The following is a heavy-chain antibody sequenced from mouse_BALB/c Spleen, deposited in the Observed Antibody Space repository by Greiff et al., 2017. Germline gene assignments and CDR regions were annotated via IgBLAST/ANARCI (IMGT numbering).Heavy chain of an antibody. CDR1: GYSFTGYY. J-gene: IGHJ1*01. Sequence: LVKTGASVKISCKASGYSFTGYYMHWVKQSHGKSLEWIGYISCYNGATSYNQKFKGKATFTVDTSSSTAYMQFNSLTSEDSAVYYCARGDYYGYWYFDVWGAGTTVTVSS. V-gene: IGHV1S34*01. CDR3: ARGDYYGYWYFDV. CDR2: ISCYNGAT. D-gene: IGHD1-1*01.